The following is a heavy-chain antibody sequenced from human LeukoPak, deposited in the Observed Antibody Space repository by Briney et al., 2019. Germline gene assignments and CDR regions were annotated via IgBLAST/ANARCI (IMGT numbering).Heavy chain of an antibody. Sequence: SETLSLICTVSGGSISSGGYYWSWIRQPPGKGLEWIGEINHSGSTNYNPSLKSRVTISVDTSKNQFSLKLSSVTAADTAVYYCARGYCSSTSCSTRYFDYWGQGTLVTVSS. CDR2: INHSGST. CDR1: GGSISSGGYY. D-gene: IGHD2-2*01. CDR3: ARGYCSSTSCSTRYFDY. J-gene: IGHJ4*02. V-gene: IGHV4-39*07.